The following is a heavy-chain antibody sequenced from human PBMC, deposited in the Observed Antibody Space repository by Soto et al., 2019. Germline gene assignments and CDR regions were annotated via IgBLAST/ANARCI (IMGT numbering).Heavy chain of an antibody. Sequence: EVQLLESGGGVVQPGGSLSLSCVASGFNFKKFAMSWVRQAPGEGLEGVSGISCCGGSTSYADSVKGRFSIARDDSTNTLSLQMNNLRVEDTAQYYCAKADGEQWLLPHLDKWGQGTLVTVS. D-gene: IGHD6-19*01. CDR3: AKADGEQWLLPHLDK. V-gene: IGHV3-23*01. CDR2: ISCCGGST. CDR1: GFNFKKFA. J-gene: IGHJ4*02.